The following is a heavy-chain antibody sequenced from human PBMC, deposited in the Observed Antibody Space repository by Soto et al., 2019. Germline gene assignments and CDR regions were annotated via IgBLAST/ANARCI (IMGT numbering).Heavy chain of an antibody. CDR2: ISSSGDRT. J-gene: IGHJ4*02. V-gene: IGHV3-23*01. CDR1: GFTFSTYA. Sequence: GGSLRLSCAASGFTFSTYAMSWVRQAPGKGLEWVSAISSSGDRTYYADSVKGRFTISRDNSKNTLYVQMNNLRAEDTAVYYGAKSISGWYNFDYWGQGTLVTVS. CDR3: AKSISGWYNFDY. D-gene: IGHD6-19*01.